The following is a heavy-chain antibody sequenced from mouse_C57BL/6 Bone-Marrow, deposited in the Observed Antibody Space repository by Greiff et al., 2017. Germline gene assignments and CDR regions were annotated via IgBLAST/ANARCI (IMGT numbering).Heavy chain of an antibody. Sequence: VKLVESGPGLVQPSQSLSITCTVSGSPLTSYGVHWVRQSPGKGLEWLGVIWSGGSTDYNAAFISRLSISKDNSKSQVFFKMNSLKADDTAIYYWARNGVRAMDYWGQGTSVTVSS. CDR3: ARNGVRAMDY. J-gene: IGHJ4*01. CDR2: IWSGGST. V-gene: IGHV2-2*01. CDR1: GSPLTSYG.